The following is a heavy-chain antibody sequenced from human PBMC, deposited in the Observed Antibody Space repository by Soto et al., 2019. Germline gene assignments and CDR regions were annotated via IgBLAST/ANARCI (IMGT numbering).Heavy chain of an antibody. CDR3: ARHSYDSSGYYFALGLDV. Sequence: SETLSLTCTVSGGSIGSYYWTWIRQPPGKGLEWIGHIYYTGSTNYNPSLKSRVTISIDTSENQFSLKLHSGTAADTAVYYCARHSYDSSGYYFALGLDVWGQGTTVTVSS. CDR1: GGSIGSYY. V-gene: IGHV4-59*01. D-gene: IGHD3-22*01. CDR2: IYYTGST. J-gene: IGHJ6*02.